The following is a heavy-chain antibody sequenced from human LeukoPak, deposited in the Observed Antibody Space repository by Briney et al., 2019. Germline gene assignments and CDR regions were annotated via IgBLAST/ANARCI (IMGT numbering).Heavy chain of an antibody. J-gene: IGHJ4*02. CDR3: AKDRAFGQFLWGNDY. V-gene: IGHV3-30*02. CDR2: IRNDGSDK. CDR1: GFIFSSYG. Sequence: GGSLRLSCAASGFIFSSYGMHWVRQAPGKGLEWVAFIRNDGSDKYYAVSVKGRFTISRDNSKNTLYLQMNSLRAEDTALYYCAKDRAFGQFLWGNDYWGQGTLVTVSS. D-gene: IGHD3-10*01.